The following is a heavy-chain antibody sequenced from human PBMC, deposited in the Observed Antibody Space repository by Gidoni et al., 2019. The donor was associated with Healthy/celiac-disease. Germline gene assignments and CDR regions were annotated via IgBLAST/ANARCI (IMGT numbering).Heavy chain of an antibody. CDR3: ARGRKYQLLREVAKGKSGYSGYETSIRFDY. D-gene: IGHD5-12*01. V-gene: IGHV4-34*01. CDR1: GGSFSGYY. CDR2: INHSGST. Sequence: QVQLQQWGAGLLKPSETMSLTCAVYGGSFSGYYWSWIRLPPGTGLEWIGEINHSGSTNYNPSLKSRVTISVDTSKNQFSLKLSSVTAADTAVYYCARGRKYQLLREVAKGKSGYSGYETSIRFDYWGQGTLVTVSS. J-gene: IGHJ4*02.